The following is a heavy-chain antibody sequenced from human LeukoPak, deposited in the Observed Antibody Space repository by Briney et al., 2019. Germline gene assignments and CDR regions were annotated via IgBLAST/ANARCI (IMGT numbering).Heavy chain of an antibody. CDR2: IYYSGST. V-gene: IGHV4-59*01. D-gene: IGHD1-26*01. CDR3: ARQVGATTFDY. CDR1: GGSISSYY. J-gene: IGHJ4*02. Sequence: SETVSLTCTVSGGSISSYYWSWIRQPPGKGLEWIGYIYYSGSTNYNPSLKSRVTISVDTSKNQFSLKLSSVTAADTAVYYCARQVGATTFDYWGQGTLVTVSS.